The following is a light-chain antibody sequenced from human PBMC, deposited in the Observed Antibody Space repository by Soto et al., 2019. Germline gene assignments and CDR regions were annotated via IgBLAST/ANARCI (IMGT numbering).Light chain of an antibody. CDR2: EVN. J-gene: IGLJ2*01. CDR1: SSDVGGYNY. CDR3: SSYAGSNTVV. V-gene: IGLV2-8*01. Sequence: QSVLTQPPSASGSPGQSVTISCTGTSSDVGGYNYVSWYQQHPGKAPKLLIYEVNKRPSGVPDRFSGSKSGNTASLTVSGLQAEDEADYYYSSYAGSNTVVFGGGTKVTVL.